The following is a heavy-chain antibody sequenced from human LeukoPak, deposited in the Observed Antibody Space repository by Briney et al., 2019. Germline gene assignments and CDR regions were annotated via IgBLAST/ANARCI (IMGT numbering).Heavy chain of an antibody. D-gene: IGHD2-2*01. CDR1: GFTFSSYS. CDR2: ISSSSSYI. J-gene: IGHJ6*02. Sequence: PGGSLRLSRAASGFTFSSYSMNWVRQAPGKGLEWVSSISSSSSYIYYADSVKGRFTISRDNAKNSLYLQMNSLRAEDTAVYYCARDPDDPVVPAAHYYYGMDVWGQGTTVTVSS. V-gene: IGHV3-21*01. CDR3: ARDPDDPVVPAAHYYYGMDV.